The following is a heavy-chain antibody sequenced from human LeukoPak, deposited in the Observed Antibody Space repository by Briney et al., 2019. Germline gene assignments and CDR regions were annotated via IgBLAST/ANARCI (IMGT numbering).Heavy chain of an antibody. CDR3: ARRITMVRGVIAPRYYFDY. D-gene: IGHD3-10*01. V-gene: IGHV4-34*01. Sequence: SETLSLTCAVYGGSFSGYYWSWIRQPPGKGLEWIGEINHSGSTNYNPSLKSRVTISVDTSKNQFSLKLSSVTAADTAVYYCARRITMVRGVIAPRYYFDYWGQGTLVTVSS. J-gene: IGHJ4*02. CDR2: INHSGST. CDR1: GGSFSGYY.